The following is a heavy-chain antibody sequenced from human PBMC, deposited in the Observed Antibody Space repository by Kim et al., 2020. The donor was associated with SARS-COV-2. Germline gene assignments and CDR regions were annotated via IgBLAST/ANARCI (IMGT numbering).Heavy chain of an antibody. CDR3: KLQKLGLSFLYGGYTDGHFDY. CDR1: GFTFGDYA. D-gene: IGHD5-12*01. Sequence: GGSLRLSCTASGFTFGDYAMSWVRQAPGKGLEWVGFIRSKAYGGTTEYAASVKGRFTISRDDSKSIAYLQMNSLKTEDTAVYYCKLQKLGLSFLYGGYTDGHFDYWGQGTLVTVSS. J-gene: IGHJ4*02. V-gene: IGHV3-49*04. CDR2: IRSKAYGGTT.